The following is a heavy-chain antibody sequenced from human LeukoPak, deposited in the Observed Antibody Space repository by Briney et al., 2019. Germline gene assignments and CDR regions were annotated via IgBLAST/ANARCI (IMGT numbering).Heavy chain of an antibody. J-gene: IGHJ4*02. V-gene: IGHV3-66*01. D-gene: IGHD3-10*01. CDR1: GFTVSSNY. CDR3: ARESWFPKFWDY. CDR2: IYSGGST. Sequence: GGSLRLSCAASGFTVSSNYMSWVRQAPGKGLEWVSVIYSGGSTYYADSVKGRFTISRDNSKNTLYLQMNSLRAEDTAVYYCARESWFPKFWDYWGQGTLVTVSS.